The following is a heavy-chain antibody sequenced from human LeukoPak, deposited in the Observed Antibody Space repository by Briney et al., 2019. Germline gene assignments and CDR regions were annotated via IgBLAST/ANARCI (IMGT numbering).Heavy chain of an antibody. CDR2: ISEGGMT. Sequence: SETLSLTCAVSSDFFTTSHWWSWVRQPPGKGLEWIGEISEGGMTNYNPSLQSRVTMSLDKSKRQFSLKLTSVTAADTATHFCARVIPHGWRQNDFWGQGTLVTVSS. V-gene: IGHV4-4*02. CDR1: SDFFTTSHW. CDR3: ARVIPHGWRQNDF. D-gene: IGHD3-3*01. J-gene: IGHJ4*02.